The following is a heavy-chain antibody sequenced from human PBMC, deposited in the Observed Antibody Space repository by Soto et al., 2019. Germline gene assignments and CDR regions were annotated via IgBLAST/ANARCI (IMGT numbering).Heavy chain of an antibody. Sequence: QVQLKQWGAGLLKPSETLSLTCAIYVDYFESFNSHFWAWIRQSPGKVLEWIGEINHNGLTNYNPSLRSRVTVSIDTSNNQVSLRLNSVTAADTAVFYCAGLMGSGRYYFDYWGQGTPVTVSS. J-gene: IGHJ4*02. D-gene: IGHD3-10*01. CDR3: AGLMGSGRYYFDY. CDR1: VDYFESFNSHF. V-gene: IGHV4-34*01. CDR2: INHNGLT.